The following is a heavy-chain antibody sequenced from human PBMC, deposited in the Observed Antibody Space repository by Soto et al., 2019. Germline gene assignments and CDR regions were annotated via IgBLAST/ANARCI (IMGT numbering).Heavy chain of an antibody. CDR3: TRDTSGYHPTY. CDR1: GASVNSANYY. CDR2: IYYSGST. Sequence: SETLSLTCTLSGASVNSANYYWSWIRQPPGKGLEWIGFIYYSGSTKYNPSLKSRVTISLDTSKNQISLNLTSVTAADTAVYYCTRDTSGYHPTYWGQGNLVTGS. V-gene: IGHV4-61*01. D-gene: IGHD3-22*01. J-gene: IGHJ4*02.